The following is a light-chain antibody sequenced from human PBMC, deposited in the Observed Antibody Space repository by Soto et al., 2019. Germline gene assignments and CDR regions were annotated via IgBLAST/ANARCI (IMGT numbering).Light chain of an antibody. CDR2: AAS. V-gene: IGKV1-39*01. CDR3: QQSYSTPQT. J-gene: IGKJ1*01. Sequence: DIQMTQSPSSRSASVGDRVTITCRACQSISSYLNWYQQKPGKAPKLLIYAASSLQSGVPSRFSGSGSGTDFTLTISRLQPEDFAIYYCQQSYSTPQTFGQGTKVDI. CDR1: QSISSY.